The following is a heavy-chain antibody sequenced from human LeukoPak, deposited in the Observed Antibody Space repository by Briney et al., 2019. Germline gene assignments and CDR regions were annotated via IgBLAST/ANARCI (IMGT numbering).Heavy chain of an antibody. CDR2: INPNSGGT. V-gene: IGHV1-2*02. CDR1: GYTFSDYY. D-gene: IGHD6-6*01. Sequence: GASVKVSCKASGYTFSDYYMHWVRQAPGQGLEWMGWINPNSGGTNYAQKFQGRVTMTRDTSISTAYMELSRLTSDDTAVYYCARDRTSSSHFDYWGQGTLATVSS. CDR3: ARDRTSSSHFDY. J-gene: IGHJ4*02.